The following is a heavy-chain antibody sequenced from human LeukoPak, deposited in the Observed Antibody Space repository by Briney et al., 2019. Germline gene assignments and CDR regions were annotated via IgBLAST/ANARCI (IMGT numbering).Heavy chain of an antibody. V-gene: IGHV1-2*04. J-gene: IGHJ3*02. CDR2: INPNSGGT. CDR1: GYTFTGYY. Sequence: ASVKVSCKASGYTFTGYYMHWVRQAPGQGLEWMGWINPNSGGTNYAQKFQGWVTMTRDTSISTAYMELSRLRSDDTAVYYCATEKVESPGAFDIWGQGTMVTASS. CDR3: ATEKVESPGAFDI. D-gene: IGHD5-24*01.